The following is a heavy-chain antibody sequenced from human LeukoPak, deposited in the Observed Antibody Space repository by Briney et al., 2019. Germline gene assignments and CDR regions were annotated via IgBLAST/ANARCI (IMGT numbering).Heavy chain of an antibody. Sequence: ASVKVSCKASGYTFTSYYMHWVRQAPGQGPEWMGIINPSGGSTSYAQKFQGRVTMTRDMSTSTVYMELSSLRSEDTAVYYCARDPGAVAATRPPPHNWFDPWGQGTLVTVSS. D-gene: IGHD2-15*01. V-gene: IGHV1-46*01. CDR2: INPSGGST. CDR1: GYTFTSYY. J-gene: IGHJ5*02. CDR3: ARDPGAVAATRPPPHNWFDP.